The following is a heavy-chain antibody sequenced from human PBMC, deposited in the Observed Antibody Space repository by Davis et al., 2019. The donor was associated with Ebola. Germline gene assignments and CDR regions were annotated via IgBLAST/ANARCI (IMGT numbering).Heavy chain of an antibody. CDR2: INHSGST. Sequence: SETLSLTCAVYGGSFSGYYWSWIRQPPGKGLEWIGEINHSGSTNYNPSLKSRVTISVDTSKNQFSLKLSSVTAADTAVYYCARGRRYSYGPPRYWGQGTLVTASS. J-gene: IGHJ4*02. CDR1: GGSFSGYY. D-gene: IGHD5-18*01. V-gene: IGHV4-34*01. CDR3: ARGRRYSYGPPRY.